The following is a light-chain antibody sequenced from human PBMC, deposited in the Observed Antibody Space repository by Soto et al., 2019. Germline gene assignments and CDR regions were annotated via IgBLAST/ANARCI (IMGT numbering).Light chain of an antibody. V-gene: IGLV2-23*01. CDR2: EGG. J-gene: IGLJ2*01. CDR1: SSDVGSYNL. CDR3: CSYAGSSIYVV. Sequence: QSALTQPASVSGSPGQSITISCTGTSSDVGSYNLVSWYQQHPGKAPKLMIYEGGKRPSGVSNRFSGSKSGNTASLTISGLQAEDEADYYCCSYAGSSIYVVFGGGTKLTVL.